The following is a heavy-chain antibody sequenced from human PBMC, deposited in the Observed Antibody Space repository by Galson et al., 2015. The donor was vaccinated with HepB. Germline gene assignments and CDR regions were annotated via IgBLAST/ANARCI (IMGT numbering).Heavy chain of an antibody. CDR2: ISYDGSVT. CDR1: GFTFDNYG. J-gene: IGHJ6*03. V-gene: IGHV3-30*18. D-gene: IGHD5-12*01. Sequence: SLRLSCAASGFTFDNYGIHWVRQAPGKGLEWVALISYDGSVTYYADYVEGRFTISRDNSKNSLYLQMSSLRSDDTAVYYCAKFFFSGYDSFYKYHIEVWGKGTTVVVTS. CDR3: AKFFFSGYDSFYKYHIEV.